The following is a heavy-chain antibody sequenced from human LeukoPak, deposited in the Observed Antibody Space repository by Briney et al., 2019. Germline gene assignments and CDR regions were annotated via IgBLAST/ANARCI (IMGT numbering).Heavy chain of an antibody. J-gene: IGHJ4*02. CDR3: ARDDSSGYYYDY. CDR2: IYCSGST. V-gene: IGHV4-39*07. D-gene: IGHD3-22*01. CDR1: GGSISSSSYY. Sequence: SETLSLTCTVSGGSISSSSYYWGWIRQPPGKGLEWIGSIYCSGSTYYNPSLKSRVTISVDTSKNQFSLKLSSVTAADTAVYYCARDDSSGYYYDYWGQGTLVTVSS.